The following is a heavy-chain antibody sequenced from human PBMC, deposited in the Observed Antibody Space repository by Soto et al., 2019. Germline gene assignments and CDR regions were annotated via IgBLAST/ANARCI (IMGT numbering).Heavy chain of an antibody. CDR1: GFTFSSYA. D-gene: IGHD2-2*01. V-gene: IGHV3-23*01. J-gene: IGHJ4*02. CDR2: ISGSGGST. CDR3: AKAYIVVVPAAISPADY. Sequence: GGSLRLSCAASGFTFSSYAMSWVRQAPGKGLGWVSAISGSGGSTYYADSVKGRFTISRDNSKNTLYLQMNSLRAEDTAVYYSAKAYIVVVPAAISPADYWGQGTLVTVSS.